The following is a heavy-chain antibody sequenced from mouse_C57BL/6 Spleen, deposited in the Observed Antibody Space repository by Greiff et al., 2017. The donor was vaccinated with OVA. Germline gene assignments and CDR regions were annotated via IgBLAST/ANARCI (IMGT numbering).Heavy chain of an antibody. CDR3: ATYYYGSSSYAIAY. J-gene: IGHJ4*01. V-gene: IGHV1-74*01. D-gene: IGHD1-1*01. CDR1: GYTFTSYW. Sequence: QVQLQQPGAELVKPGASVKVSCKASGYTFTSYWMHWVKQRPGQGLEWIGRIHPSDSDTNYNQKFKGKATLTVDKSSSTAYMQLSSLTSEDSAVYYCATYYYGSSSYAIAYWGQGTSVTVSS. CDR2: IHPSDSDT.